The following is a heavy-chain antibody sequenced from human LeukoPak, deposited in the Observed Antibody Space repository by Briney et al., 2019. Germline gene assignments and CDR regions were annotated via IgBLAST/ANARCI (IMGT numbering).Heavy chain of an antibody. CDR1: GGSISSGSYY. J-gene: IGHJ4*02. Sequence: SETLSLTCTVSGGSISSGSYYWSWIRQPAGKGLEWIERIYTSGSTNYNPSLKSRVTISVDTSKNQFSLKLSSVTAADTAVYYCARGGDWRSYPRWGQGTLVTVSS. CDR2: IYTSGST. D-gene: IGHD2-21*02. V-gene: IGHV4-61*02. CDR3: ARGGDWRSYPR.